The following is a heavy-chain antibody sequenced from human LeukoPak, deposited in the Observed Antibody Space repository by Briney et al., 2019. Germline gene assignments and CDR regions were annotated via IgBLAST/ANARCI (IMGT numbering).Heavy chain of an antibody. Sequence: GGSLRLSCAASGFTFSSYWMHWVRHTPGKGLVWVSRIKGDGSSTSYADSVKGRFTISRDNAKNKLYLQMNSLRAEDTAVYYCARDGYSFGHDFDYWGQGTLVTVSS. CDR3: ARDGYSFGHDFDY. CDR2: IKGDGSST. J-gene: IGHJ4*02. V-gene: IGHV3-74*01. D-gene: IGHD5-18*01. CDR1: GFTFSSYW.